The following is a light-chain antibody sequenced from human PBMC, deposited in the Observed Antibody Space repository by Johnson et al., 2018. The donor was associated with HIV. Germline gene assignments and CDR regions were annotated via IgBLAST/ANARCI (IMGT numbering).Light chain of an antibody. J-gene: IGLJ1*01. Sequence: QSVLTQPPSVSAAAGQRVTISCSGSSSNIGNQYVSWYQQLPGTVPKLLMYENNKRPSGIPDRFSGSRSGTSATLGITGLQTVAEADYYCGTWDSSLSAYVFGTGTKVTVL. CDR1: SSNIGNQY. CDR2: ENN. CDR3: GTWDSSLSAYV. V-gene: IGLV1-51*02.